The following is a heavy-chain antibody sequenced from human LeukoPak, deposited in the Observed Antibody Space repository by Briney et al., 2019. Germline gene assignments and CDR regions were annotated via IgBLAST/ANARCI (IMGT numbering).Heavy chain of an antibody. CDR1: GFTFSSYW. J-gene: IGHJ6*03. CDR3: AREGRQWLPYYYMDV. D-gene: IGHD6-19*01. V-gene: IGHV3-74*01. Sequence: GGSLRLSCAASGFTFSSYWMHWVRQAPGKGLVWVSRINSDGSSTSYADSVKGRFTISRDNAKNTLYLQMNSLRAEDTAVYYCAREGRQWLPYYYMDVWGKGTTVTISS. CDR2: INSDGSST.